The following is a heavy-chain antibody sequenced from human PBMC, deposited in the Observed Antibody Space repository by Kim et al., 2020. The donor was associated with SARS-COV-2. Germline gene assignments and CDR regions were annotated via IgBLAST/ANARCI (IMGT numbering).Heavy chain of an antibody. CDR3: ARDRGMATKYFDY. J-gene: IGHJ4*02. V-gene: IGHV4-31*03. CDR2: IYYSGST. CDR1: GGSISSGGYY. D-gene: IGHD5-12*01. Sequence: SETLSLTCTVSGGSISSGGYYWSWIRQHPGKGLEWIGYIYYSGSTYYNPSLKSRVTISVDTSKNQFSLKLSSVTAADTAVYYCARDRGMATKYFDYWGQGTLVTVSS.